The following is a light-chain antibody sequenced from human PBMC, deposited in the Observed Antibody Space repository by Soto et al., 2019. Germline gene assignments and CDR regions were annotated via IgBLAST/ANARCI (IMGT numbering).Light chain of an antibody. CDR1: SSNIGAGYD. CDR2: GNT. V-gene: IGLV1-40*01. J-gene: IGLJ2*01. Sequence: QSVLTQPPSVSGAPGQRVTISCTGSSSNIGAGYDVHWYQLLPRTAPKLLIFGNTKRPSGVPDRFSGSKSGTSASLAITGLQAEDEADYYCQSYDSSLHVVFGGGTKVTVL. CDR3: QSYDSSLHVV.